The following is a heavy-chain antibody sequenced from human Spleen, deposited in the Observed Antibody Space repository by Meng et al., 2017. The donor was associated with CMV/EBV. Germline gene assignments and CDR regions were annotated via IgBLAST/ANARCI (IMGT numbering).Heavy chain of an antibody. V-gene: IGHV3-23*01. CDR2: ISNSGDIT. CDR1: GFTFHHYF. D-gene: IGHD3-16*01. J-gene: IGHJ4*02. CDR3: ARLIDE. Sequence: GGSLRLSCAASGFTFHHYFMTWVRQAPVRGLEWVAHISNSGDITNYADSMKGRFTISRDNSKNTLYLQMDNLRVEDTAVYFCARLIDEWGQGTQVTVSS.